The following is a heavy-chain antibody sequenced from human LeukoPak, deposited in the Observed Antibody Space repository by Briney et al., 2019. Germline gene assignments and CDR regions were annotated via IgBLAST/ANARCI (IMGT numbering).Heavy chain of an antibody. CDR1: GFGFSSYG. D-gene: IGHD3-9*01. CDR3: ARTVVLRYFDWLSIDY. J-gene: IGHJ4*02. V-gene: IGHV3-30*03. CDR2: ISYDGSNK. Sequence: GGSLRLSCEASGFGFSSYGMHWVRQAPGKGLEWVAVISYDGSNKYYADSVKGRFTISRDNSKNTLYLQMNSLRAEDTAVYYCARTVVLRYFDWLSIDYWGQGTLVTVSS.